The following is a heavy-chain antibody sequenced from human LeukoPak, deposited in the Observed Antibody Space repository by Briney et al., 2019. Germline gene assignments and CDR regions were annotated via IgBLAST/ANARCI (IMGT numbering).Heavy chain of an antibody. CDR1: GFTFSSYS. V-gene: IGHV3-21*01. Sequence: PGGSLTLSCAASGFTFSSYSMIWVRDAPGKGLEGVSSYTNSSTYIYYTDSLKGRFTISRDNAKNSLYLQMNSLTADDTAVYYCARVAPGNGYFDYWGQGTLVTVSS. J-gene: IGHJ4*02. CDR3: ARVAPGNGYFDY. CDR2: YTNSSTYI. D-gene: IGHD6-13*01.